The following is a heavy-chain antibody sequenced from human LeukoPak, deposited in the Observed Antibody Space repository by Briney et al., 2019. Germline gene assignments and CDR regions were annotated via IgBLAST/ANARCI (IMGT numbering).Heavy chain of an antibody. CDR1: GFAFSSYA. D-gene: IGHD3-10*01. CDR2: ISGSGGST. CDR3: AKDPRAGYYFDY. V-gene: IGHV3-23*01. J-gene: IGHJ4*02. Sequence: PGGSLRLSCAASGFAFSSYAMSWVRQAPGKGLEWVSAISGSGGSTYYADSVKGRFTISRDNSKNTLYLQMNSLRAEDTAVYYCAKDPRAGYYFDYWGQGTLVTVSS.